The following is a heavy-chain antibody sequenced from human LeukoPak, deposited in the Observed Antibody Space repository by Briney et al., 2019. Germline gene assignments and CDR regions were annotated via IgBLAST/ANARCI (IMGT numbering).Heavy chain of an antibody. CDR1: GFTISSNY. Sequence: GGSLGISCAASGFTISSNYMTWVRQAPGKGLEWVSVIYSGGSTYYADSVKGRFTISRDNSKSTLYIQMNSLRAEDTAVYYCARSSRELGGYAPWELMPPFDYWGQGTLVTVSS. V-gene: IGHV3-66*01. CDR3: ARSSRELGGYAPWELMPPFDY. D-gene: IGHD1-7*01. J-gene: IGHJ4*02. CDR2: IYSGGST.